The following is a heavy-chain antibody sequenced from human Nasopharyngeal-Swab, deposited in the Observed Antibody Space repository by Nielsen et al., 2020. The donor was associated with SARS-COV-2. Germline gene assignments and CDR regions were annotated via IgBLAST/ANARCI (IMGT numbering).Heavy chain of an antibody. Sequence: WVRQAPGQGLEWMGWISAYNGNTNYAQKLQGRVTMTTDTSTSTAYMELRSLRSDDTAVYYCAREGGRGYCSSTSCHAWFDSWGQGTLVTVSS. J-gene: IGHJ5*01. CDR3: AREGGRGYCSSTSCHAWFDS. V-gene: IGHV1-18*01. D-gene: IGHD2-2*01. CDR2: ISAYNGNT.